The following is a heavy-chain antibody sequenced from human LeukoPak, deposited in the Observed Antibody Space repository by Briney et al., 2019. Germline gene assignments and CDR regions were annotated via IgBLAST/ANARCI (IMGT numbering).Heavy chain of an antibody. CDR3: AKFQGHSRLVVEDY. CDR2: IYSDGST. Sequence: GGSLRLSCAASGFSVSSNYISWVRQAPGKGLEWVSIIYSDGSTFHADSVKGRFTMSRDNSKNTLDLQMNSLRADDTAVYYCAKFQGHSRLVVEDYWGQGTLVTVSS. CDR1: GFSVSSNY. D-gene: IGHD2-15*01. J-gene: IGHJ4*02. V-gene: IGHV3-53*01.